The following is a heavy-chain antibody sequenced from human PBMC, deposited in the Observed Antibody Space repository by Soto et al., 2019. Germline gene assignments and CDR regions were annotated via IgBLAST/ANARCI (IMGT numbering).Heavy chain of an antibody. Sequence: QITLKESGPTLVKPTQTLTLTCTFSGFSLTTRGVGVGWIRQPPGKALECLAIIYWDDDKPYSPSLQSRRSITKDTSKNQVVLTMTNVYPVDTATYYCAHIPNYYQYDWFDPWGQGTLVSVSS. J-gene: IGHJ5*02. CDR2: IYWDDDK. D-gene: IGHD3-16*01. CDR1: GFSLTTRGVG. V-gene: IGHV2-5*02. CDR3: AHIPNYYQYDWFDP.